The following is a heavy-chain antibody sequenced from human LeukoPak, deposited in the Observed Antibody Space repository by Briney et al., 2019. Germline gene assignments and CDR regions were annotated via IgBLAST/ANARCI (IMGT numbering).Heavy chain of an antibody. V-gene: IGHV3-30*03. CDR1: ELTFSNYG. J-gene: IGHJ5*02. D-gene: IGHD1-14*01. CDR3: AREEMGGTTRSGALT. CDR2: ISYDGDYK. Sequence: GGSLRLSCVASELTFSNYGMHWVRQAPGKGLQWVAVISYDGDYKYYADSVKGRFTISRDNAKNTLYLQMNSLRAEDTAVYYCAREEMGGTTRSGALTWGQGTLVTVSS.